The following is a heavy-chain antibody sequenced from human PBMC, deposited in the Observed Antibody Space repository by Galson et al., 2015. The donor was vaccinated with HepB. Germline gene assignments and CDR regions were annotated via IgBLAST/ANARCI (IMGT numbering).Heavy chain of an antibody. J-gene: IGHJ5*02. D-gene: IGHD3-22*01. V-gene: IGHV3-11*03. CDR1: GFTFSDYY. CDR2: ISSSSSYT. CDR3: ARKYYYDSSGYYYSWFDP. Sequence: SLRLSCAASGFTFSDYYMSWIRQVPGKGLEWVSYISSSSSYTNYADSVKGRFTISRDNAKNSLYLQMNSLRAEDTAVYYCARKYYYDSSGYYYSWFDPWGQGTLVTVSS.